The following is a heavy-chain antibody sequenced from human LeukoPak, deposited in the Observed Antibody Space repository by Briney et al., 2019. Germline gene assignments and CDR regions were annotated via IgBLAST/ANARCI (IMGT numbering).Heavy chain of an antibody. J-gene: IGHJ4*02. CDR3: ARVGAAAVHFDY. CDR2: ISAYNGNT. V-gene: IGHV1-18*01. Sequence: ASVKVSCKASGCTFTSYGISWVRQAPGQGLEWMGWISAYNGNTSYAQKLQGRVTMTTDTSTSTAYMELRSLRSDDTAVYYCARVGAAAVHFDYWGQGTLVTVSS. D-gene: IGHD6-13*01. CDR1: GCTFTSYG.